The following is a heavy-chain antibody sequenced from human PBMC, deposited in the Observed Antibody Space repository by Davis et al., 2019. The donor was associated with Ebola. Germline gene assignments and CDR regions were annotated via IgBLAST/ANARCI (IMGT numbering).Heavy chain of an antibody. D-gene: IGHD2-21*02. J-gene: IGHJ4*02. CDR3: AGDRGVTPYYFDS. CDR2: IIPILGIA. CDR1: GGTFSSYT. V-gene: IGHV1-69*04. Sequence: AASVKVSCKASGGTFSSYTISWVRQAPGQGLEWMGRIIPILGIANYAQNVQGRVIMTSDTATTTAYMELRSLRSDDTAVYSCAGDRGVTPYYFDSWGQGTLVTVSS.